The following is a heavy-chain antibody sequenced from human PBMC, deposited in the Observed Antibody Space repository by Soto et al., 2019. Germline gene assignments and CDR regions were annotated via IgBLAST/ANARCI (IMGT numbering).Heavy chain of an antibody. CDR2: IYDSGIT. CDR3: ARVPDR. D-gene: IGHD2-2*01. Sequence: SETLSLTCTVSGGSISGYSWNWIRQPPGKGLEWIAYIYDSGITNYNPSLKSRVTISVDMSQNQFSLKLTSVTAADTAVYYCARVPDRWGQGTLVTVSS. CDR1: GGSISGYS. J-gene: IGHJ5*02. V-gene: IGHV4-59*08.